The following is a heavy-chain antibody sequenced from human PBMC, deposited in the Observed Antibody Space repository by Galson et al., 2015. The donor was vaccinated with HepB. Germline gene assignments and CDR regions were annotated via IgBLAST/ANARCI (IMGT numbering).Heavy chain of an antibody. Sequence: SLRLSCAASGFTFSTYAMHWVRQAPGKGLEWVAVISYDGTKKYYADSVKGRFTISRDNSKDTLYLQMNSLRADDTSLYYCARDEFDQQQVVGYYYYGMDVWGQGTTVTVSS. D-gene: IGHD6-13*01. CDR1: GFTFSTYA. J-gene: IGHJ6*02. CDR3: ARDEFDQQQVVGYYYYGMDV. V-gene: IGHV3-30*04. CDR2: ISYDGTKK.